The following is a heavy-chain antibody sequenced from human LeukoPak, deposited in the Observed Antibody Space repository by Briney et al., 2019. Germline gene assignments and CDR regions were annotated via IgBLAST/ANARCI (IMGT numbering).Heavy chain of an antibody. CDR3: VRGGIRVSGIDAFDI. CDR1: GFSFRSYD. D-gene: IGHD5/OR15-5a*01. V-gene: IGHV3-13*01. Sequence: TGGSLRLSCAASGFSFRSYDMHWVRHVPGRGLEWVSAIGLGGDTHYPDSVKGRFTVSRENGENSLYLQMNGLTDGDTAVYYCVRGGIRVSGIDAFDIWGQGTRVTVSS. J-gene: IGHJ3*02. CDR2: IGLGGDT.